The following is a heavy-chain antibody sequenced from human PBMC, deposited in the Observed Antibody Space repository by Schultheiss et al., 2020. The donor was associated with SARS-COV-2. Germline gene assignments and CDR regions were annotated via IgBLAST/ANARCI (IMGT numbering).Heavy chain of an antibody. D-gene: IGHD1-26*01. V-gene: IGHV3-66*04. CDR1: GFTFSSYG. J-gene: IGHJ3*02. CDR2: IYSGGST. Sequence: GGSLRLSCAASGFTFSSYGMSWVRQAPGKGLEWVSVIYSGGSTYYADSVKGRFTISRDNSKNTLYLQMNSLRAEDTAVYYCARHRVGRDDIWGQGTMVTVSS. CDR3: ARHRVGRDDI.